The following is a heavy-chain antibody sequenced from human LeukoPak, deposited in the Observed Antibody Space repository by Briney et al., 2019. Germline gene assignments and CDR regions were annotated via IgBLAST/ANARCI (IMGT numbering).Heavy chain of an antibody. J-gene: IGHJ2*01. Sequence: PGGSLRLSCAASGFTFNDYYMNWIRQAPGKGLEWISYISSSGSIIYYADSVKGRFTISRDNAKKSLYLQMNSLRAEDTAFYYCAREGGYCSSTSCSGYWYFDLWGRGTLVTVSS. V-gene: IGHV3-11*04. CDR3: AREGGYCSSTSCSGYWYFDL. D-gene: IGHD2-2*01. CDR1: GFTFNDYY. CDR2: ISSSGSII.